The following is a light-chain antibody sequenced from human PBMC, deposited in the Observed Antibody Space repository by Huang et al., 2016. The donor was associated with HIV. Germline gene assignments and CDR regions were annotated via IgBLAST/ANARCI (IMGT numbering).Light chain of an antibody. CDR2: GAA. J-gene: IGKJ3*01. CDR3: QQYSTSFT. CDR1: QSVSSSY. Sequence: EIVLTQSPGTLSLSPGERATLSCRASQSVSSSYLAWHRQKPGQAPRLLICGAASRAPGIPDRFSGSGSGTDFTLTISRLEPEDFAVYYCQQYSTSFTFGPGTKVDIK. V-gene: IGKV3-20*01.